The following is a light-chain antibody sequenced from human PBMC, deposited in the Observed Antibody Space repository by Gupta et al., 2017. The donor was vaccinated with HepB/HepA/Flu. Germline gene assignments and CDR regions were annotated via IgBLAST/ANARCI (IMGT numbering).Light chain of an antibody. CDR3: SSYTSSSTLVV. J-gene: IGLJ2*01. Sequence: QSPLPQPASVSGSPGHAITISCTGTSSDVVGYNYVSRYQQHPGKAPKLMIYDVSNRPSGVSNRFSGSKSGNTASLTISGLQAEDEADYYCSSYTSSSTLVVFGGGTKLTVL. CDR1: SSDVVGYNY. CDR2: DVS. V-gene: IGLV2-14*01.